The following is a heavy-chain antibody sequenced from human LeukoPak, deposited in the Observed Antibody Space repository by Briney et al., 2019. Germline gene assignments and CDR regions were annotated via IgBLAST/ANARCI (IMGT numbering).Heavy chain of an antibody. J-gene: IGHJ5*02. V-gene: IGHV3-11*01. Sequence: GGSLRLSCAASGFTFSDFYMSWIRQAPGKGLEWVSYITDSGDSVSYADSVKGRFTISRDNAKNSLYLQMNSLRADDTAVYYCARTPWLQLEFWFDTWGQGIRVTVSS. CDR3: ARTPWLQLEFWFDT. CDR1: GFTFSDFY. CDR2: ITDSGDSV. D-gene: IGHD5-24*01.